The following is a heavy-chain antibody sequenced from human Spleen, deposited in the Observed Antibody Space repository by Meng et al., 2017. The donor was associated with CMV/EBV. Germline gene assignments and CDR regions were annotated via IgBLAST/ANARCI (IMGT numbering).Heavy chain of an antibody. J-gene: IGHJ5*02. V-gene: IGHV1-2*02. D-gene: IGHD3-3*01. CDR2: INPNSGGT. CDR3: ARDGILRFLEWAAPGGWFDP. Sequence: TASFIHWLRPAPGQGLEWMGWINPNSGGTNYAQKFQGRVTMTRDTSTSSVFMELRKLRPDDTALYYCARDGILRFLEWAAPGGWFDPWGQGTLVTVSS. CDR1: TASF.